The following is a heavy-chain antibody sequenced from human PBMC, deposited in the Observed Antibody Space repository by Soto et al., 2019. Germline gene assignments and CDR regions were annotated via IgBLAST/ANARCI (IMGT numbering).Heavy chain of an antibody. V-gene: IGHV1-46*01. D-gene: IGHD3-10*01. Sequence: ASVKVSCKASGYTFTSYYMHWVRQAPGQGLEWMGIINPSGGSTSYAQKFQGRVTMTRDTSTSTVYMELSSLRSEDTAVYYCAKNTYYYGPGVYYYYGMDVWGQGTTVTVYS. J-gene: IGHJ6*02. CDR1: GYTFTSYY. CDR3: AKNTYYYGPGVYYYYGMDV. CDR2: INPSGGST.